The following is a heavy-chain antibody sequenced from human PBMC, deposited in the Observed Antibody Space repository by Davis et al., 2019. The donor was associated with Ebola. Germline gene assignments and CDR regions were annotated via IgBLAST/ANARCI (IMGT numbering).Heavy chain of an antibody. D-gene: IGHD2-15*01. CDR3: ARALVAATLVDYFDY. V-gene: IGHV3-53*04. CDR1: GFTVSSNY. CDR2: IYSGGST. Sequence: GESLKISCAASGFTVSSNYMSWVRQAPGKGLEWVSVIYSGGSTYYADSVKGRFTISRHNSKNTLYLQMNSLRAEDTAVYYCARALVAATLVDYFDYWGQGTLVTVSS. J-gene: IGHJ4*02.